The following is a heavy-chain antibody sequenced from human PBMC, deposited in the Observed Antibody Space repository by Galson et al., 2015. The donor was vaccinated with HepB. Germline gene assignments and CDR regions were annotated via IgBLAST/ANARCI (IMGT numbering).Heavy chain of an antibody. CDR1: GFSFNDHY. J-gene: IGHJ4*02. D-gene: IGHD4-23*01. V-gene: IGHV3-72*01. CDR2: SRNRARGYST. Sequence: SLRLSCAVSGFSFNDHYVDWVRQAPGKGLEWVGRSRNRARGYSTAYAVSVRGRFTVSRDDSKNSVFLQMNRLRSEDTAVYYCARSEVTTVVTDVDSWGQGTLVTVSP. CDR3: ARSEVTTVVTDVDS.